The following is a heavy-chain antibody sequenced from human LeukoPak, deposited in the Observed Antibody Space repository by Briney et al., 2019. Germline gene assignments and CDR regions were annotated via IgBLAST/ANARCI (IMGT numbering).Heavy chain of an antibody. D-gene: IGHD3-3*01. CDR1: GFTFSSYW. CDR2: IKPDGSEK. J-gene: IGHJ4*02. CDR3: AKVSERITIFGVVIDY. V-gene: IGHV3-7*01. Sequence: GGSLRLSCAASGFTFSSYWMSWVRQAPGKGLEWVANIKPDGSEKYYVDSVKGRFTISRDNSKNTLYLQMNSLRAEDTAVYYCAKVSERITIFGVVIDYWGQGTLVTVSS.